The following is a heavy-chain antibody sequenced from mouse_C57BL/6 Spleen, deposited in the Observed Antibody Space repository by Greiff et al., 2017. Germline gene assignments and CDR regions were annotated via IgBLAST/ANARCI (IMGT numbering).Heavy chain of an antibody. CDR3: ARSYDYDGGFDY. CDR1: GYSFTGYF. D-gene: IGHD2-4*01. CDR2: INPYNGDT. J-gene: IGHJ2*01. V-gene: IGHV1-20*01. Sequence: VQLQQSGPELVKPGDSVKISCKASGYSFTGYFMNWVMQSPGKSLEWIGRINPYNGDTFYNQKFKGKATLTVDKSSSTAHMELRSLTSEDSAVYYCARSYDYDGGFDYWGQGTTLTVSS.